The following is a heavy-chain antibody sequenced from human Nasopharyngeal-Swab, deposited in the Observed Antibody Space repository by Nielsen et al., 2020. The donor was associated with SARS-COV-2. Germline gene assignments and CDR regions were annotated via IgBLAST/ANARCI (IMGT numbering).Heavy chain of an antibody. CDR2: IFSNDEK. V-gene: IGHV2-26*01. Sequence: WIRQPPGKAPEWLAHIFSNDEKSYSTSLKSRLTISKDTSKSQVVLTMTNMDPVGTATYYCARTYYYDSSGSENWGQGTLVTVSS. D-gene: IGHD3-22*01. J-gene: IGHJ4*02. CDR3: ARTYYYDSSGSEN.